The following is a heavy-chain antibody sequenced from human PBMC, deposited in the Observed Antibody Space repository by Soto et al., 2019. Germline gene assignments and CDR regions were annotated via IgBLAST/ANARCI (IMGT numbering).Heavy chain of an antibody. J-gene: IGHJ5*02. CDR1: GASVTTPTYG. V-gene: IGHV4-61*01. Sequence: SKSLSLTSIVAGASVTTPTYGWTWIRQPPGQGLEWIGYISNSGSTTYNPSLKSRITISADTSKNQFSRKLNFVSAADTAVYYWARRNSGSLWLDHGRQGTLDAVS. CDR3: ARRNSGSLWLDH. D-gene: IGHD2-15*01. CDR2: ISNSGST.